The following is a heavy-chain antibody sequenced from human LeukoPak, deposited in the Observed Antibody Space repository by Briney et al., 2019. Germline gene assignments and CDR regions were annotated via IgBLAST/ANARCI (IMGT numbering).Heavy chain of an antibody. Sequence: GGSLRLSCAASGFIFSTYAMQWVRQAPGEGLAWVAVISSDGRNSYYADSVKGRFTISRDSSKNTLYLQMNSLRVEDTAVYYCAKRAAVAGTRFFDYWGQGALVTVSS. CDR2: ISSDGRNS. J-gene: IGHJ4*02. CDR3: AKRAAVAGTRFFDY. D-gene: IGHD6-19*01. CDR1: GFIFSTYA. V-gene: IGHV3-30-3*02.